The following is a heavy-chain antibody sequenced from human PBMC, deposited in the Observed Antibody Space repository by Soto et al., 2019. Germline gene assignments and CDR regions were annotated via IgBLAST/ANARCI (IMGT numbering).Heavy chain of an antibody. D-gene: IGHD6-19*01. CDR3: ATFFSSGWANYYYYGMDV. CDR2: IIPIFGTA. J-gene: IGHJ6*02. Sequence: SVKDSCKASGGTFSSYAISWVRQAPGQGLEWMGGIIPIFGTANYAQKFQGRVTITADDSTSTAYMELSSLRSEDTAVYYCATFFSSGWANYYYYGMDVWGQGTTVTVSS. V-gene: IGHV1-69*13. CDR1: GGTFSSYA.